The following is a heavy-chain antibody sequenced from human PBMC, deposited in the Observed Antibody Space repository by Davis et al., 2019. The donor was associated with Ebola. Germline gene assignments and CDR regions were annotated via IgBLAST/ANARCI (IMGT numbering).Heavy chain of an antibody. CDR2: MNPNSGNT. CDR3: ARVVGAAQDAFDI. D-gene: IGHD2-15*01. J-gene: IGHJ3*02. Sequence: ASVKVSCKASGYTFTSYDINWVRQATGQGLEWMGWMNPNSGNTGYAQKFQGRVTITRNTSISTAYMELSSLRSEDTAVYYCARVVGAAQDAFDIWGQGTMVTVSS. V-gene: IGHV1-8*03. CDR1: GYTFTSYD.